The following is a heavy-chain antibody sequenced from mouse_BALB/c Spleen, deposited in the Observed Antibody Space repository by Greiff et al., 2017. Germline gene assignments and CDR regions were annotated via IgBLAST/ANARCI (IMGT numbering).Heavy chain of an antibody. J-gene: IGHJ2*01. Sequence: LQQPGSELVRPGASVKLSCTASGYTFTSYWLHSVKQRHGQGLEWIGNIYPGSGSTNYDEKFKSKGTLTVDTSSSTAYMHLSSLTSEDSAVYYCTRGGSSNYVDYWGQGTTLTVSS. D-gene: IGHD1-1*01. CDR3: TRGGSSNYVDY. CDR1: GYTFTSYW. CDR2: IYPGSGST. V-gene: IGHV1S22*01.